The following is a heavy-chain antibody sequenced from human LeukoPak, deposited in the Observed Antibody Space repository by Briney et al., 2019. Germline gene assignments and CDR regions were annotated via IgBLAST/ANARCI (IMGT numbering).Heavy chain of an antibody. CDR1: GFTFSSYG. CDR2: ISSSSSYI. CDR3: ARVSNSWVDY. Sequence: PGRSLRLSCAASGFTFSSYGMHWVRQAPGKGLEWVSSISSSSSYIYYADSVKGRFTISRDNAKNTLYLQMNSLRAEDTAVYYCARVSNSWVDYWGQGTLVTVSS. J-gene: IGHJ4*02. V-gene: IGHV3-21*01. D-gene: IGHD6-13*01.